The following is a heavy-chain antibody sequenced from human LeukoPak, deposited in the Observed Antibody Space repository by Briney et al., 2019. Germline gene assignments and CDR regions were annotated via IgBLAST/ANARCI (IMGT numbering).Heavy chain of an antibody. CDR2: IYHSGST. V-gene: IGHV4-4*02. CDR1: GGSISSSNW. CDR3: ARVDYYGSGSHDAFDI. Sequence: PSETLSLTCAVSGGSISSSNWWSWVRQPPGKGLEWIGEIYHSGSTNYNPSLKSRVTISVDKSKNPFSLKLSSVTAADTAVYYCARVDYYGSGSHDAFDIWGQGTMVTVSS. J-gene: IGHJ3*02. D-gene: IGHD3-10*01.